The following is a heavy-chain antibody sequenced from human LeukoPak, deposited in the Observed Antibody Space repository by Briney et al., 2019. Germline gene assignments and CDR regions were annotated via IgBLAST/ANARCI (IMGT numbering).Heavy chain of an antibody. D-gene: IGHD2-2*01. CDR2: TNTNTGNP. CDR3: ASRDIVVVPAARAYYGMDV. Sequence: ASVKVSCKASGYTFTSYAMNWVRQAPGQGLEWMGWTNTNTGNPTYAQGFTGRFVFSLDTSVSTAYLQISSLKAEDTAVYYCASRDIVVVPAARAYYGMDVWGQGTTVTVSS. CDR1: GYTFTSYA. J-gene: IGHJ6*02. V-gene: IGHV7-4-1*02.